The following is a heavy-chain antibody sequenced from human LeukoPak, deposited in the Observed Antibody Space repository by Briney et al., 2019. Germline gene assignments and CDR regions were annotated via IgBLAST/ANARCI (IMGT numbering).Heavy chain of an antibody. J-gene: IGHJ4*02. CDR1: GFTFSSYA. CDR2: ISYDGSNK. V-gene: IGHV3-30-3*01. CDR3: ARYGDSGY. Sequence: GGSLRLSCAASGFTFSSYAMHWVRQAPGEGLEWVAVISYDGSNKYYADSVKGRFTISRDNSKNTLYLQMNSLRAEDTAVYYCARYGDSGYWGQGTLVTVSS. D-gene: IGHD4-17*01.